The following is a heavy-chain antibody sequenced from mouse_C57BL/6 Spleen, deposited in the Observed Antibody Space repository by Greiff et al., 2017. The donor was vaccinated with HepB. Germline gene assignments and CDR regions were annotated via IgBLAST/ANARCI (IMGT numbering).Heavy chain of an antibody. CDR1: GFSIKDDY. CDR2: IDPENGDT. CDR3: TTNGYGSSSYFDV. V-gene: IGHV14-4*01. J-gene: IGHJ1*03. Sequence: VQLQQSGAELVRPGASVKLSCTASGFSIKDDYMHWVKQRPEQGLEWIGWIDPENGDTEYASKFQGKATITADTSSNTAYLQLSSLTSEDTAVYYCTTNGYGSSSYFDVWGTGTTVTVSS. D-gene: IGHD1-1*01.